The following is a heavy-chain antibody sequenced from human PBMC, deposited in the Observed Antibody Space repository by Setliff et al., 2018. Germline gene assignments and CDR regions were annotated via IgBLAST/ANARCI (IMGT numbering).Heavy chain of an antibody. Sequence: NPSETLSLTCTVSGGSFAPYYWSWIRQPPGKGLEWIGYVYYSGTAYYNPSLKSRVTVIVDTSKNQFSLRLSSVTAADTAVYYCARGGTFRYFDYWGQGTPVTVS. V-gene: IGHV4-59*01. CDR1: GGSFAPYY. CDR2: VYYSGTA. J-gene: IGHJ4*02. CDR3: ARGGTFRYFDY. D-gene: IGHD5-12*01.